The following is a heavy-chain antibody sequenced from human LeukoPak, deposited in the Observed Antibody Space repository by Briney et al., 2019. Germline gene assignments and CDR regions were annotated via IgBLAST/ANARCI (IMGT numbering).Heavy chain of an antibody. D-gene: IGHD3-22*01. V-gene: IGHV3-66*01. J-gene: IGHJ4*02. CDR2: IYSGGST. CDR3: ARGRPRTYYYDSSGYYDY. CDR1: GFTVSSNY. Sequence: PGGSLRLSCAASGFTVSSNYMSWVRQAPGKGLEWVSVIYSGGSTYYADSVKGRFTISRDNSKNTLYLQMNSLRAEDTAVYYCARGRPRTYYYDSSGYYDYWGQGTLVTVSS.